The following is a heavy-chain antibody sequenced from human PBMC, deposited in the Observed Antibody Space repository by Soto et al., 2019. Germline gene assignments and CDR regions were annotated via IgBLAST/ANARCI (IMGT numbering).Heavy chain of an antibody. CDR2: ISYDGSNK. V-gene: IGHV3-30-3*01. CDR3: AKDIVRYTYGACDY. CDR1: GFTFNTYT. J-gene: IGHJ4*02. D-gene: IGHD5-18*01. Sequence: QVQLVESGGGVVQPGRSLRLSCAASGFTFNTYTIQWVRQAPGKGLEWVAVISYDGSNKYHADSVKGRFTISRDNSKNTLYLQMNSLRVEDTAVYYCAKDIVRYTYGACDYWGQGALVTVSS.